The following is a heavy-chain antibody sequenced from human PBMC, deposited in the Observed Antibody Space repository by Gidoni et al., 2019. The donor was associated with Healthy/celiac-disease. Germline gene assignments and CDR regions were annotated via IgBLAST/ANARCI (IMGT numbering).Heavy chain of an antibody. Sequence: EVQLVESGGGLVQPGGSLRLSCAASGFTFSSYDRHWVRQATGKGLEWVSAIGTAGDTYYPGSVKGRFTISRENAKNSLYLQMNSLRAGDTAVYYCARGGMGQWLHTHDFDYWGQGTLVTVSS. J-gene: IGHJ4*02. CDR3: ARGGMGQWLHTHDFDY. D-gene: IGHD6-19*01. CDR1: GFTFSSYD. V-gene: IGHV3-13*01. CDR2: IGTAGDT.